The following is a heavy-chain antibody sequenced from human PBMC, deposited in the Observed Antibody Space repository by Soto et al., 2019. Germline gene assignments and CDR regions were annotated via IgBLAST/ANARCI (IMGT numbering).Heavy chain of an antibody. J-gene: IGHJ6*02. CDR2: INAGNGNT. CDR1: GYTFTSYA. CDR3: ARDHKWERTYSPYYDYGMDV. V-gene: IGHV1-3*01. Sequence: ASVKVSCKASGYTFTSYAMHWVRQAPGQRLEWMGWINAGNGNTKYSQKYKGRVTITRDTSASTAYMELSSLRSEDTAVYYCARDHKWERTYSPYYDYGMDVWGQGTTVTVSS. D-gene: IGHD1-26*01.